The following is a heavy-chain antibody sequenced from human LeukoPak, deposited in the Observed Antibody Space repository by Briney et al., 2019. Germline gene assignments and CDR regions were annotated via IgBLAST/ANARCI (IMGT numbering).Heavy chain of an antibody. V-gene: IGHV3-30*18. J-gene: IGHJ4*02. CDR3: AKGPLRGTAAAIDY. CDR2: ISYDGRNK. Sequence: GGSLRLSCAASGFTFNNYGMHWVRQAPGKGLEWVAIISYDGRNKHYPDSVKGRFTISRDISTDTLWLQMDSLRTEDTAVYYCAKGPLRGTAAAIDYWGQGTLVTVSS. D-gene: IGHD2-2*01. CDR1: GFTFNNYG.